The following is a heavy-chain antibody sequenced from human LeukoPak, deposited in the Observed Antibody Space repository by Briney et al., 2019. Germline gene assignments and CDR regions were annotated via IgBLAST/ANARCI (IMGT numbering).Heavy chain of an antibody. CDR3: ARGELGDCSGGSCYFDY. D-gene: IGHD2-15*01. CDR2: IGRSSGYI. J-gene: IGHJ4*02. CDR1: GFTFRSYN. Sequence: GGSLRLSCVVSGFTFRSYNMHWVRQAPGKGLEWVSSIGRSSGYIHYADSLKGRFTISRDIAKNSLYLQMNSLKAEDTAVYYCARGELGDCSGGSCYFDYWGQGTLVTVSS. V-gene: IGHV3-21*01.